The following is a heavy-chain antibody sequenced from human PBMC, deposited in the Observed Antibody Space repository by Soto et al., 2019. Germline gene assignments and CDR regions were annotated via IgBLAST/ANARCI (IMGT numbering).Heavy chain of an antibody. CDR3: AKDQEEYGDPHAFDI. J-gene: IGHJ3*02. D-gene: IGHD4-17*01. CDR1: GFNFSSYA. Sequence: EVQLLESGGGLVQPGGSLRLSCVASGFNFSSYAMSWVRQAPGKGLEWVSASSGSGGSTYYADSVKGRFTISRDNSKNTLYLQMNSLRAEDTAVYYCAKDQEEYGDPHAFDIWGQGTMVTVSS. V-gene: IGHV3-23*01. CDR2: SSGSGGST.